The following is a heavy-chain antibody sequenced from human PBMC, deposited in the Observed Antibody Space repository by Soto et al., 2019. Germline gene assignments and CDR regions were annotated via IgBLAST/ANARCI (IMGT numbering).Heavy chain of an antibody. Sequence: GGSLRLSCAASGFTFSSYGMHWVRQAPGKWLEWVAVIWYDGSNKYYADSVKGRFTISRDNSKNTLYLQMNSLRAEDTAVYYCARVWGGYCSGGSCPLDYWGQGTLVTVSS. V-gene: IGHV3-33*01. CDR1: GFTFSSYG. J-gene: IGHJ4*02. CDR3: ARVWGGYCSGGSCPLDY. CDR2: IWYDGSNK. D-gene: IGHD2-15*01.